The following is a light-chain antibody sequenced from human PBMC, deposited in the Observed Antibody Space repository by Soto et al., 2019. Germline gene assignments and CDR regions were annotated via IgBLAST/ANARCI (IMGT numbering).Light chain of an antibody. CDR3: QVWDSSSDHVV. Sequence: SYELTQPPSVSVAPGKTARITCGGTNIGSKSVHWYQQKPGQAPVLVIYYDSDRPSGIPERFSGSNSGNTATLTISRGEAGDEADYYCQVWDSSSDHVVFGAGTKLTVL. J-gene: IGLJ2*01. CDR2: YDS. CDR1: NIGSKS. V-gene: IGLV3-21*04.